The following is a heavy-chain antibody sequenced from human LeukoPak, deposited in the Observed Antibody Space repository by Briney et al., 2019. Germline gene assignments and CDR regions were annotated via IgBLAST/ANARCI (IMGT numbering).Heavy chain of an antibody. CDR1: GYSFGSFG. V-gene: IGHV1-18*01. D-gene: IGHD3-10*01. Sequence: ASVKVSCKGSGYSFGSFGINWVRQAPGQGLEWMGWISAYNGDTNYAQKFQGRVTMTTDTSTSTAYMDLMSLRSDDTAVYYCARGGYYGSGSFPDYWGQGTLVTVSS. CDR2: ISAYNGDT. CDR3: ARGGYYGSGSFPDY. J-gene: IGHJ4*02.